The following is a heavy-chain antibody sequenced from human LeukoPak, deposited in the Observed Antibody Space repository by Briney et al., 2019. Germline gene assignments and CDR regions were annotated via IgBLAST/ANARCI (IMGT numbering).Heavy chain of an antibody. CDR1: GGSISSSSYY. D-gene: IGHD3-10*01. J-gene: IGHJ4*02. CDR2: IYYSGST. V-gene: IGHV4-39*01. CDR3: ASGYYYGSGGYPFY. Sequence: SETLSLTCTVSGGSISSSSYYWGWIRQPPGKGLEWIGSIYYSGSTYYNPSLKSRVTISVDTSKNQFSLKLSSVTAADTAVYYCASGYYYGSGGYPFYWGQGTLVTVSS.